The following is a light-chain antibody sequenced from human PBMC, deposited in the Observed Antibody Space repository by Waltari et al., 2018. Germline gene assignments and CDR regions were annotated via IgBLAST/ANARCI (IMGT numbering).Light chain of an antibody. V-gene: IGLV6-57*04. J-gene: IGLJ2*01. CDR3: QSYDSNESVV. Sequence: FILTQPPSVSESPRTTVTISCTRNGGTMSRTYVRPYQQRPGRAPTTVIYDDDQRPSGVPDRFSGSIDSSSNSASLTISELKTEDEADYYCQSYDSNESVVFGGGTKLTVL. CDR1: GGTMSRTY. CDR2: DDD.